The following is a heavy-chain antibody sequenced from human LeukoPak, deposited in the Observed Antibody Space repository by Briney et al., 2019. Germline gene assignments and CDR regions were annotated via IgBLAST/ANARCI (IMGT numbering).Heavy chain of an antibody. D-gene: IGHD6-19*01. CDR1: GYTFTSYG. J-gene: IGHJ3*02. CDR2: INAGNGNT. V-gene: IGHV1-3*01. Sequence: GASVKVSCKASGYTFTSYGISWVRQAPGQGLEWMGWINAGNGNTKYSQKFQGRVTITRDTSASTAYMELSSLRSEDTAVYYCARLDRSESAFDIWGQGTMVTVSS. CDR3: ARLDRSESAFDI.